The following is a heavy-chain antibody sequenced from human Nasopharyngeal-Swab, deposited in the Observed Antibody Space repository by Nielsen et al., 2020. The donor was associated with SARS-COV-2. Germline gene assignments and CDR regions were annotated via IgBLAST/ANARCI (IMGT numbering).Heavy chain of an antibody. D-gene: IGHD6-13*01. CDR3: ARDRGKAAAGTNWFDP. Sequence: GESLKISCAASGFTFNSHGMHWVRQAPGKGLEWVAVISFDGSKKYYADSVKGRFTISRDSSKNTLYLQMNSLRAEDTAVYYCARDRGKAAAGTNWFDPWGQGTLVTVSS. J-gene: IGHJ5*02. V-gene: IGHV3-30*03. CDR2: ISFDGSKK. CDR1: GFTFNSHG.